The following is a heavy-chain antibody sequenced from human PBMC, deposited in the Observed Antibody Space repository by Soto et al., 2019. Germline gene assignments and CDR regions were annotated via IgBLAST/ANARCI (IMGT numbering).Heavy chain of an antibody. J-gene: IGHJ3*02. D-gene: IGHD3-3*01. V-gene: IGHV3-49*03. CDR3: TRVIDLVFLERNVLRFLEWLRLRAFDI. CDR2: IRSKAYGGTT. CDR1: GFTFGDYA. Sequence: GGSLRLSCTASGFTFGDYAMSWFRQAPGKGLEWVGFIRSKAYGGTTEYAASVKGRFTISRDDSKSIAYLQMNSLKTEDTAVYYCTRVIDLVFLERNVLRFLEWLRLRAFDIWGQGTMVTVSS.